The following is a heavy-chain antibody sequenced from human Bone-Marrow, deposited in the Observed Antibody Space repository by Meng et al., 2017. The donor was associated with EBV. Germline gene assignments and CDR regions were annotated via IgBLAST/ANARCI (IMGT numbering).Heavy chain of an antibody. CDR3: ARGKGSSWYNWFDP. J-gene: IGHJ5*02. V-gene: IGHV7-4-1*02. D-gene: IGHD6-13*01. Sequence: VLLVQSGSELKKAGASVKVSCKASGYTFPSYAMNWVRQASGQGLEWMGWINTNTGNPTYAQGFTGRFVFSLDTSVSTAYLQISSLKAEDTAVYYCARGKGSSWYNWFDPWGQGTLVTVSS. CDR2: INTNTGNP. CDR1: GYTFPSYA.